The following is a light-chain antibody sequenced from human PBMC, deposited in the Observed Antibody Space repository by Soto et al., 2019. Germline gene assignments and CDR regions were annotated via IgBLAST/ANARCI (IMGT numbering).Light chain of an antibody. J-gene: IGKJ4*01. CDR3: QQRSNWFT. CDR1: QSVSSY. CDR2: DAS. V-gene: IGKV3-11*01. Sequence: EIVLTQSPATRSLSPGERATLSCRASQSVSSYLAWYQQKPGQAPRLLIYDASNRATGIPARFSGSGSGTDFTLTISSLAPEDFAVYYCQQRSNWFTFGGGTKVEIK.